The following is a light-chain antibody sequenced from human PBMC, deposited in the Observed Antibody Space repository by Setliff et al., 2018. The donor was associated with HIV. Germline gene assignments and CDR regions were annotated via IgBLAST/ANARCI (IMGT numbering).Light chain of an antibody. CDR2: DVT. CDR3: ASYANSDVFI. V-gene: IGLV2-14*03. Sequence: QSVLTQPASVSGSPGQSITVSCTGTSSDIGAFDFVSWYRQHPGKAPELMIYDVTNRPSGVSHRFSGSKSGNTASLTISGLQAKDEADYYCASYANSDVFIFGSGTKV. J-gene: IGLJ1*01. CDR1: SSDIGAFDF.